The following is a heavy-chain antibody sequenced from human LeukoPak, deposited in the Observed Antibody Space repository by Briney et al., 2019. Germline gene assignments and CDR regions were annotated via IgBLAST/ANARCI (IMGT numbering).Heavy chain of an antibody. CDR1: GFTFSSYE. CDR3: AELGITRIGGV. D-gene: IGHD3-10*02. Sequence: GGSLRLSCAASGFTFSSYEMNWVRQAPGKGLEWVSYISSSGSTIYYADSVKGRFTISRDNAKNSLYLQMNSLRAEDTAVYYCAELGITRIGGVWGKGPTVTISS. CDR2: ISSSGSTI. V-gene: IGHV3-48*03. J-gene: IGHJ6*04.